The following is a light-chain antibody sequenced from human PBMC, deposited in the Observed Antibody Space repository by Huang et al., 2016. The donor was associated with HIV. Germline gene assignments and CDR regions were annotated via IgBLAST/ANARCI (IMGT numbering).Light chain of an antibody. CDR1: QDLLFNSTNKSF. V-gene: IGKV4-1*01. J-gene: IGKJ2*01. CDR2: WAS. Sequence: DIVMTQSPDSLTVSLGERATINCKSSQDLLFNSTNKSFLAWYQQRPRRPPKLLIYWASTRASDVPDRFSGSGYGTDFTLTINSLQAEDMSVYFCQQYYTNYYTFGQGTKLEIQ. CDR3: QQYYTNYYT.